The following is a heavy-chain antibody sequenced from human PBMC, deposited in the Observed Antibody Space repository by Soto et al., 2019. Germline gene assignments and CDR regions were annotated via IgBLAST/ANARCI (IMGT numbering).Heavy chain of an antibody. CDR3: AKESSGYNYGFYNYFDY. CDR2: ISSGGTYT. Sequence: PGGSLRLSCAASGSTFSNYAMTLVRPAPGKGLEWVSAISSGGTYTDYADSVKGRFTLSRDNSKNMVYLQMNSLRAEDTAVYHCAKESSGYNYGFYNYFDYWGQGTLVTVSS. CDR1: GSTFSNYA. J-gene: IGHJ4*02. D-gene: IGHD5-18*01. V-gene: IGHV3-23*01.